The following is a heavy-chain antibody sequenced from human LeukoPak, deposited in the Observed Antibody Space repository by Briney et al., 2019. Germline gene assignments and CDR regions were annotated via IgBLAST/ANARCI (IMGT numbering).Heavy chain of an antibody. CDR3: ARGFCTNGVCSSDYFDY. CDR2: IYYSGSS. CDR1: GGSISSSSHY. V-gene: IGHV4-39*07. Sequence: SETLSLTCTVSGGSISSSSHYWGWFRQPPGKGLEWIGYIYYSGSSFCNPSLKSRVTMSVDTSKNQLSLRLSSVTAADTAVYYCARGFCTNGVCSSDYFDYWGQGTLVTVSS. D-gene: IGHD2-8*01. J-gene: IGHJ4*02.